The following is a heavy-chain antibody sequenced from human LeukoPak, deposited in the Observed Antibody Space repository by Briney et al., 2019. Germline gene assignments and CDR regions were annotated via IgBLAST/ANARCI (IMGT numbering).Heavy chain of an antibody. J-gene: IGHJ6*03. CDR1: GISLSNYG. CDR2: ISGSGGST. D-gene: IGHD1-26*01. CDR3: ARVHSGSYQYYYYYYMDV. Sequence: GGSLRLSCAVSGISLSNYGMSWVRQAPGKGLEWVAGISGSGGSTNYADSVKGRFTISRDNANNSLYLQMNSLRAEDTAVYYCARVHSGSYQYYYYYYMDVWGKGTTVTVSS. V-gene: IGHV3-23*01.